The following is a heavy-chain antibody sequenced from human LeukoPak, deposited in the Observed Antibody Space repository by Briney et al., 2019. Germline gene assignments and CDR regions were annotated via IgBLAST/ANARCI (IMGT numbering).Heavy chain of an antibody. J-gene: IGHJ4*02. D-gene: IGHD3-16*01. V-gene: IGHV3-66*01. Sequence: PGGSLRLSCAASGFTFSSYEMNWVRQAPGKGLEWVSLIYSDGSTYYADSVKGRFTISRDTSKNTLYLQMNNLRAEDTAVYYCARDLTSYDYVWDYWGQGTLVTVSS. CDR1: GFTFSSYE. CDR2: IYSDGST. CDR3: ARDLTSYDYVWDY.